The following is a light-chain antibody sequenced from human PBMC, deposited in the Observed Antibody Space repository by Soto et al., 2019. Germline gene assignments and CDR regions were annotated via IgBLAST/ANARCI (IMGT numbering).Light chain of an antibody. Sequence: QSALTQPPSASGSPGQSVTISCTGTSSDVGGYNYVSWYQQYPGKAPKVMIYEVSKRPSGVPDRFSGSKSGNTASLTVSGLQAEDEADYYCSSYAGSNNLVFGGGPNLTVL. CDR2: EVS. CDR3: SSYAGSNNLV. J-gene: IGLJ2*01. CDR1: SSDVGGYNY. V-gene: IGLV2-8*01.